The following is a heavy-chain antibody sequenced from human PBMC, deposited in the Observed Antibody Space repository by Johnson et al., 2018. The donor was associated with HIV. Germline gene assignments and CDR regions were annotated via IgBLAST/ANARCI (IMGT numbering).Heavy chain of an antibody. D-gene: IGHD5-12*01. V-gene: IGHV3-30*03. J-gene: IGHJ3*02. CDR3: ARDRGGSGYSGYLGDAFDI. Sequence: QVQLVESGGGVVQPGGSLRLSCAASGFTFSSYGMHWVRQAPGKGLEWVAVISYDGSNKYYADSVKGRFTISRDNSKNTLYLQMNSLRAEDTAVYYCARDRGGSGYSGYLGDAFDIWGQGTMVTVSS. CDR1: GFTFSSYG. CDR2: ISYDGSNK.